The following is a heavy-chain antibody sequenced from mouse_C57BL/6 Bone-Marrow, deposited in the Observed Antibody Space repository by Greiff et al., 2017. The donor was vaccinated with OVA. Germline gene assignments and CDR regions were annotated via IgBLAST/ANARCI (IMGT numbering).Heavy chain of an antibody. V-gene: IGHV1-69*01. CDR1: GYTFTSYW. CDR2: IDPSDSYT. CDR3: ARDYYGSRAWFAY. Sequence: QVQLQQPGAELVMPGASVKLSSKASGYTFTSYWMHWVKQRPGQGLEWIGEIDPSDSYTNYNQKFKGKSTLTVDKSSSTAYMQLSSLTSEDSAVYYCARDYYGSRAWFAYWGQGTLVTVSA. D-gene: IGHD1-1*01. J-gene: IGHJ3*01.